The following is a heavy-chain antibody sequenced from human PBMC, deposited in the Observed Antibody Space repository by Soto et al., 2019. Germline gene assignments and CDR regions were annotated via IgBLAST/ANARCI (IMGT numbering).Heavy chain of an antibody. Sequence: EVQLLESGGGLVQPGGSLRLSCEASGFTFSSYGMSWVRQAPGKGLEWVSAISGSGGSTYYADSVKGRFTISRDNSKNKLYLQRNSLGAEDTAVYYCAKAEVVVGAYAAFDIWGQGTMVTVSS. D-gene: IGHD1-26*01. CDR3: AKAEVVVGAYAAFDI. CDR1: GFTFSSYG. CDR2: ISGSGGST. J-gene: IGHJ3*02. V-gene: IGHV3-23*01.